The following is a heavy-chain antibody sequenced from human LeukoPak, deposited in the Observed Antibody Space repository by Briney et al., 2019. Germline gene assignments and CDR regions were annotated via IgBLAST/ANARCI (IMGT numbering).Heavy chain of an antibody. D-gene: IGHD2-15*01. Sequence: GGSLRLSCAASGFTFYSYAMNWVRQAPGKGLEWVSAISGSGGSTYYADSVKGRFTISRDNSKNTLYLQMSSLRAEDTAVYYCAKDFWSDIVVVVAANAFDIWGQGTMDTVSS. CDR2: ISGSGGST. J-gene: IGHJ3*02. CDR1: GFTFYSYA. V-gene: IGHV3-23*01. CDR3: AKDFWSDIVVVVAANAFDI.